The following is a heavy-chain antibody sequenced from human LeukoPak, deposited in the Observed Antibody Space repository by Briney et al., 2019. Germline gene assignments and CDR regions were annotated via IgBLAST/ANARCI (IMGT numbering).Heavy chain of an antibody. CDR1: GFTFSDSA. CDR2: ISSDGFDK. D-gene: IGHD6-13*01. J-gene: IGHJ4*02. CDR3: AKDSGYSSSGGLLDY. Sequence: PGGSLRLSCAASGFTFSDSALHWVRQAPGKGLEWVAVISSDGFDKYYADSVKGRCTISRDNSNSTMYLQMSNLRAEDTAVYYCAKDSGYSSSGGLLDYWGQGTLVTVSS. V-gene: IGHV3-30*18.